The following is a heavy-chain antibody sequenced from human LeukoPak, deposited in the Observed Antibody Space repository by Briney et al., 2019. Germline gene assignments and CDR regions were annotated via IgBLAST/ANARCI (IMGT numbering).Heavy chain of an antibody. V-gene: IGHV4-59*12. CDR3: ARDRYYYDSSGYSSFDY. J-gene: IGHJ4*02. D-gene: IGHD3-22*01. Sequence: SETLSLTCTVSGGSISSYYWSWIRQPPGKGLEWIGYIYYSGSTNYNPSLKSRVTISVDTSKNQFSLKLSSVTAADTAVYYRARDRYYYDSSGYSSFDYWGQGTLVTVSS. CDR1: GGSISSYY. CDR2: IYYSGST.